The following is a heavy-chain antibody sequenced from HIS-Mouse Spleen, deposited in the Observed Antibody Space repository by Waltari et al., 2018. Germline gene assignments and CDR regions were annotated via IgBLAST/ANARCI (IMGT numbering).Heavy chain of an antibody. D-gene: IGHD4-17*01. CDR3: ARVPGDYSGAFDI. J-gene: IGHJ3*02. Sequence: QLQLQESGPGLVKPSETLSLTCTVSRGSISSRRYYWGWIRQPPGKGLEWIGSIYYSGSTYYNPSLKSRVTISVDTSKNQFSLKLSSVTAADTAVYYCARVPGDYSGAFDIWGQGTMVTVSS. CDR1: RGSISSRRYY. V-gene: IGHV4-39*07. CDR2: IYYSGST.